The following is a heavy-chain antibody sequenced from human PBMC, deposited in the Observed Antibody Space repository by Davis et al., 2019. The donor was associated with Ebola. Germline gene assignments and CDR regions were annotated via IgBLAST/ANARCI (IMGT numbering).Heavy chain of an antibody. CDR2: ISSNSRAT. Sequence: GGSLRLSCAASGFTVSSNHMSWVRQAPGKGLEWVSSISSNSRATYYADSLKGRFTISRDNAKSSLYLQMNSLRDEDTGVYFCARDGPNYDVDYWGQGTLVTVSA. D-gene: IGHD3-22*01. CDR3: ARDGPNYDVDY. J-gene: IGHJ4*02. V-gene: IGHV3-21*01. CDR1: GFTVSSNH.